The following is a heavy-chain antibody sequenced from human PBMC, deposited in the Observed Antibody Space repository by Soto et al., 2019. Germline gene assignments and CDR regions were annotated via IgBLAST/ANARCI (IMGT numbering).Heavy chain of an antibody. V-gene: IGHV1-69*01. D-gene: IGHD6-19*01. CDR1: RVAFSKFI. CDR3: AKVRYSSPMGYYYGMDV. Sequence: QAQLEQSGGEVKKPGSSVKVSCKASRVAFSKFIVTWVRQAPGLGLEWVGGIIPIFGTANYAQKFQGRVTITADGSTSTSYMEVNNLRSEDTAVYYCAKVRYSSPMGYYYGMDVW. CDR2: IIPIFGTA. J-gene: IGHJ6*01.